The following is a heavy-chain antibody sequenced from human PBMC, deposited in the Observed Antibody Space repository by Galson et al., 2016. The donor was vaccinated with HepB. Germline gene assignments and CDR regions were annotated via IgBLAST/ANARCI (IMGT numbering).Heavy chain of an antibody. J-gene: IGHJ4*02. Sequence: SLRLSCAASGFTFSSFSMNWVRQAPGTGLEWVSYIHSSSSTIYPAASVKGRFTISRDNARNSLYLQMNSLRAEDTAVYYCATYSGSYRLGYWGQGTLVTVSS. D-gene: IGHD1-26*01. CDR3: ATYSGSYRLGY. CDR1: GFTFSSFS. V-gene: IGHV3-48*01. CDR2: IHSSSSTI.